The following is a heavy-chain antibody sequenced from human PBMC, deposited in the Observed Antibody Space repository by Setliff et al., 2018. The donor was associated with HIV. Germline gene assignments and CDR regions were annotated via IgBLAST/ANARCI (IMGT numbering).Heavy chain of an antibody. V-gene: IGHV3-72*01. CDR3: VRAAAGLDI. Sequence: PGGSLSLTCTVSGDSIISGDYYWSWIRQPPGKGLEWVGRITAKFNGYVKEYAASVQGRFTISRDDSKDSLFLQMNNLKTEDTAVYYCVRAAAGLDIWSQKILVTVSS. CDR1: GDSIISGDYY. D-gene: IGHD3-16*01. J-gene: IGHJ4*02. CDR2: ITAKFNGYVK.